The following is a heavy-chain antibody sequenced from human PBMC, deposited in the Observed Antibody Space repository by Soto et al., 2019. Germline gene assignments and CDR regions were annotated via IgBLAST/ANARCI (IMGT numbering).Heavy chain of an antibody. CDR1: CGSISSGDYY. Sequence: TLSLTCTVSCGSISSGDYYWSWIRQPPGKGLEWIGYIYYSGSTYYNPSLKSRVTISVDTSKNQFSLKLSSVTAADTAVYYCASSYYYGSGSYYFRGYFDYWGQGTLVTVSS. J-gene: IGHJ4*02. D-gene: IGHD3-10*01. CDR3: ASSYYYGSGSYYFRGYFDY. CDR2: IYYSGST. V-gene: IGHV4-30-4*01.